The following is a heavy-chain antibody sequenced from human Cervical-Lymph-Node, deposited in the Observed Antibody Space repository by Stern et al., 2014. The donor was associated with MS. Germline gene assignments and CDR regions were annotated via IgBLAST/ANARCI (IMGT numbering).Heavy chain of an antibody. Sequence: VHLVESGPGLVKPSQTLSLTCTVSGGSISSGGYFWSWLRQFPGKGLEWIGYISPSGSTYYNPSLKSRLSISMDTSKSQFSLKLSSVTAADTAVYYCARDGVVRGVTYNWFDPWGQGTLVTVSS. CDR2: ISPSGST. J-gene: IGHJ5*02. V-gene: IGHV4-31*03. CDR3: ARDGVVRGVTYNWFDP. D-gene: IGHD3-10*01. CDR1: GGSISSGGYF.